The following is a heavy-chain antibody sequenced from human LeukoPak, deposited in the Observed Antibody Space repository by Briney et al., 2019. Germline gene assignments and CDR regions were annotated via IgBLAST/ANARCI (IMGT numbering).Heavy chain of an antibody. J-gene: IGHJ4*02. V-gene: IGHV3-7*03. CDR2: IKQDGSEK. CDR1: GFTFSTYW. D-gene: IGHD4-17*01. Sequence: GGSLRLSCAASGFTFSTYWMTWVRQAPGKGLEWVANIKQDGSEKYYVDSVKGRFTISRDNAKKSLYLQMNSLRAEDTAVYYCARPMDYGDNFDYWGQGTLVTVSS. CDR3: ARPMDYGDNFDY.